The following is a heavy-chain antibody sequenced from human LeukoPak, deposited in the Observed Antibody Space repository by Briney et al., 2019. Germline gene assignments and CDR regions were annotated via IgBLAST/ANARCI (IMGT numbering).Heavy chain of an antibody. CDR1: GYTFSSYA. CDR2: ISGSGGST. D-gene: IGHD3-3*01. V-gene: IGHV3-23*01. CDR3: AKRIYDFWSGYYRRAENHFDY. J-gene: IGHJ4*02. Sequence: GGSLRLSCAASGYTFSSYAMSWVRQAPGKGLEWVSAISGSGGSTYYADSVKGRFTISRDNSKNTLYLQMNSLRAEDTAVYYCAKRIYDFWSGYYRRAENHFDYWGQGTLVTVSS.